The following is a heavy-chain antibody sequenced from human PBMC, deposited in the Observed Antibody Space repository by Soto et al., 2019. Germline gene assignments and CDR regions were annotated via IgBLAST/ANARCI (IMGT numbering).Heavy chain of an antibody. D-gene: IGHD3-10*01. CDR2: ISGSGDST. J-gene: IGHJ3*02. CDR3: AKGAGANHDAFDI. CDR1: GFTFSSYA. V-gene: IGHV3-23*01. Sequence: EVQLLESGGGLVQPGGSLRLSCAASGFTFSSYAMNWVRQAPGEGLEWVSTISGSGDSTYYADSVKGRFTIPRDNSKNTLYLQMNSLRAEDTAIYYCAKGAGANHDAFDIWGQGTMVTVSS.